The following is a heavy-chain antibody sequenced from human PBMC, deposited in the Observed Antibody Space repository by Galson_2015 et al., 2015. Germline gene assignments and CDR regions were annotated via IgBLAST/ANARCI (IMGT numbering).Heavy chain of an antibody. CDR3: AKDSDRWLAKDY. CDR1: GFTFSSYA. J-gene: IGHJ4*02. D-gene: IGHD6-19*01. Sequence: SLRLSCAASGFTFSSYAMSWVRQAPGKGLEWVSAISGSGGSTYYADSVKGRFTISRDNSKNTLYLQMNSLRAEDTAVYFCAKDSDRWLAKDYWGQGTLVTVSS. CDR2: ISGSGGST. V-gene: IGHV3-23*01.